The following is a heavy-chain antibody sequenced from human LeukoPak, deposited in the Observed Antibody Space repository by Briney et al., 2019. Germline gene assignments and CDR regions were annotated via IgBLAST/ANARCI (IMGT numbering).Heavy chain of an antibody. CDR3: ARVFRGSRDFDWAEMDY. J-gene: IGHJ4*02. Sequence: PSETLSLTCTVSGGSISSSSYYWGWIRQPPGKGLEWIGSIYYSGSTYYNPSLKSRVTISVDTSKNQFSLKLSSVTAADTAVYYCARVFRGSRDFDWAEMDYWGQGTLVTVSS. V-gene: IGHV4-39*07. CDR1: GGSISSSSYY. D-gene: IGHD3-9*01. CDR2: IYYSGST.